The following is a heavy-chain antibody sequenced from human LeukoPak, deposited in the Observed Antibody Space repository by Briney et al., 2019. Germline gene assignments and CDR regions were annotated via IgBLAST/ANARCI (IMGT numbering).Heavy chain of an antibody. J-gene: IGHJ5*02. CDR1: GDPMNNFY. CDR3: ARLVEEYGDWRWLDP. V-gene: IGHV4-59*08. CDR2: LYYGGGT. D-gene: IGHD2-21*02. Sequence: PSETLSFTCSVSGDPMNNFYWSWLRQSPEKGLEWIGDLYYGGGTNYNPSFKSRVTILGDTSKRHFSLRLTSVTAADTAVYYCARLVEEYGDWRWLDPWGQGLLVTVSS.